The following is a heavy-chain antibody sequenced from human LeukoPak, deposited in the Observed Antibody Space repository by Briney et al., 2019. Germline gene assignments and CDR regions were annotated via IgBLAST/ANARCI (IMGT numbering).Heavy chain of an antibody. J-gene: IGHJ4*02. CDR3: AKGKLFGVVTSVDY. D-gene: IGHD3-3*01. CDR1: GFAFSGYA. CDR2: IISTSLDI. Sequence: GGSLRLSCTDSGFAFSGYAMSWVRQAPGKGLEWVSSIISTSLDIDYADSVKGRFTISRDNTEKSLFLQMSSLRVEDTAIYYCAKGKLFGVVTSVDYWGQGTLVTVSS. V-gene: IGHV3-21*01.